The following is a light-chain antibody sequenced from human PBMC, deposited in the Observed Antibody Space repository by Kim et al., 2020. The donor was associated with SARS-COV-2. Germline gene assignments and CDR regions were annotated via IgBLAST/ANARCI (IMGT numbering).Light chain of an antibody. V-gene: IGKV3-11*01. CDR1: QSVSSY. CDR2: DAS. CDR3: QQRSSWPLT. Sequence: LSPGEGATLSCRASQSVSSYLAWYQQKPGQAPRLLIYDASNRATGIPARFSGSGSGTDFTLTISSLEPEDFAVYYCQQRSSWPLTFGGGTKVDIK. J-gene: IGKJ4*01.